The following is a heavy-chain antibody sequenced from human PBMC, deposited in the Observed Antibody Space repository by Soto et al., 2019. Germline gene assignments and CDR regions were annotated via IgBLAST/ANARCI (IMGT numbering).Heavy chain of an antibody. CDR2: IWYDGSNK. D-gene: IGHD2-2*01. CDR3: ARDYIAVPHRVIDY. J-gene: IGHJ4*02. V-gene: IGHV3-33*01. CDR1: GYTFTSYY. Sequence: SCKASGYTFTSYYMLWVRQAPGKGLEWVAVIWYDGSNKYYADSVKGRFTISRDNSKNTLYLQMNSLRAEDTAVYYCARDYIAVPHRVIDYWGQGTLVTVSS.